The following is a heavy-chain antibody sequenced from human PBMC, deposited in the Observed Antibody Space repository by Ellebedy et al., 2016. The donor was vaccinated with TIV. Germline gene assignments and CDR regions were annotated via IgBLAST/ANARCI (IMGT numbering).Heavy chain of an antibody. D-gene: IGHD6-19*01. V-gene: IGHV1-2*02. CDR2: INPNNGAT. Sequence: AASVKVSCKASGYTFTGYFMHWVRHAPGQGLEWMGWINPNNGATKYAQKFQGRVAMTRDTPISTDYMELSRLTSDDTAVYYCARGPGVAVAYDYWGQGTLVTVSS. CDR1: GYTFTGYF. J-gene: IGHJ4*02. CDR3: ARGPGVAVAYDY.